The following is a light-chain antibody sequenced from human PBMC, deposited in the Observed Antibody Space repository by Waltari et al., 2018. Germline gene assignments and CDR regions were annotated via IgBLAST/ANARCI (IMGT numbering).Light chain of an antibody. Sequence: IVLTTSLATRSLSPGGRATLACRASQSIGKYLIWYQQKPGQAPRLLIYASSIRATGIPDRFSGSGSGTAFSLTISSLEPEDFAVYYCQKNEALPATFGQGTKVEIK. CDR1: QSIGKY. V-gene: IGKV3-11*01. CDR3: QKNEALPAT. CDR2: ASS. J-gene: IGKJ1*01.